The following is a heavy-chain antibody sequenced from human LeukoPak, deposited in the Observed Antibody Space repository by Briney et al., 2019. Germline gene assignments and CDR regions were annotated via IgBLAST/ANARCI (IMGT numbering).Heavy chain of an antibody. CDR2: INPNSGGT. J-gene: IGHJ5*02. D-gene: IGHD3-9*01. V-gene: IGHV1-2*02. Sequence: ASVKVSCKASGYTFTGYYMHWVRQAPGQGLEWMGWINPNSGGTNYAQKFQGRVTMTRDTSISTAYMELSRLRSDDTAVYYCARFFNGIGIRYFDWLSTQDWFDPWGQGTLVTVSS. CDR3: ARFFNGIGIRYFDWLSTQDWFDP. CDR1: GYTFTGYY.